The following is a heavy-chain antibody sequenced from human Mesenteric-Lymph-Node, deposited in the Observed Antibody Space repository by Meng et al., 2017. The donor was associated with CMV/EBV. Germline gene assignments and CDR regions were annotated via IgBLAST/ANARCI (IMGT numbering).Heavy chain of an antibody. Sequence: ASVKVSCKASGYIFTSYDISWVRQAPGKGLEWMGWISPYNGNKKYSQNLQGRVTMTTDTFTSTVYMELGSLRSDDTAVYYCARGRTRFLEWLPSDWFDFWGQGTMVTVSS. D-gene: IGHD3-3*01. V-gene: IGHV1-18*01. J-gene: IGHJ3*01. CDR1: GYIFTSYD. CDR2: ISPYNGNK. CDR3: ARGRTRFLEWLPSDWFDF.